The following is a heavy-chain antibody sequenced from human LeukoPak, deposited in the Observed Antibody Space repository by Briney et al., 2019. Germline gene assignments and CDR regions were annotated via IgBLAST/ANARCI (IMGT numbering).Heavy chain of an antibody. V-gene: IGHV3-30-3*01. D-gene: IGHD3-22*01. J-gene: IGHJ4*02. CDR1: GFTFNSYS. Sequence: GGSLRLSCAASGFTFNSYSMHWVRQAPGKGLEWVAVISYDGSNAYYADSVKGRFTISRDNSKNTLYLQVNSLRAEDTAVYYCARDVSPYDYYDSSGYYSIFDYWGQGTLVTVSS. CDR2: ISYDGSNA. CDR3: ARDVSPYDYYDSSGYYSIFDY.